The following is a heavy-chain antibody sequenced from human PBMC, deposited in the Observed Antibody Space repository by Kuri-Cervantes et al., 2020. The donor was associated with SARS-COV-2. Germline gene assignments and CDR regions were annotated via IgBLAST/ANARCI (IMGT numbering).Heavy chain of an antibody. CDR1: GFTFSSYS. CDR3: ARIVRYFDQLDY. CDR2: ISSSSSYI. D-gene: IGHD3-9*01. J-gene: IGHJ4*02. Sequence: GRSLKISCAASGFTFSSYSMNWVRQAPGKGLEWVSSISSSSSYIYYADSVKGRFTISRDNAKNSLYLQMNSLRAEDTAVYYCARIVRYFDQLDYWGQGTLVTVSS. V-gene: IGHV3-21*01.